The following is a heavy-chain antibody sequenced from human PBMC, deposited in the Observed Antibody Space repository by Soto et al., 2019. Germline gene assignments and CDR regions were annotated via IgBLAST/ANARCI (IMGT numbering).Heavy chain of an antibody. J-gene: IGHJ4*02. CDR2: IRSKAYGGTT. Sequence: PGGSLRLSCTASGFTFGDYAMSWVRQAPGKGLEWVGFIRSKAYGGTTEYAASVKGRFTISRDDSKSIAYLQMNSLKTEDTAVYYCTRDLRRRVYDYVWGSYRYTEDFDYWGQGTLVTVSS. V-gene: IGHV3-49*04. CDR3: TRDLRRRVYDYVWGSYRYTEDFDY. D-gene: IGHD3-16*02. CDR1: GFTFGDYA.